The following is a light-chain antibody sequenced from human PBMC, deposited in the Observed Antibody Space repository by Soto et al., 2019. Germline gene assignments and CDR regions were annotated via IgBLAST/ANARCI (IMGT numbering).Light chain of an antibody. CDR1: QRTSTY. J-gene: IGKJ1*01. V-gene: IGKV1-39*01. Sequence: DIQMTQSPSSLSASVGDRVTITCRASQRTSTYVIWLQQKPGKAPKVLIYSVSNLQSGVPSRFSGSASGTDYSLTISSLQPEDSATYYCQQSYSAPRTFGQGTNVEIK. CDR3: QQSYSAPRT. CDR2: SVS.